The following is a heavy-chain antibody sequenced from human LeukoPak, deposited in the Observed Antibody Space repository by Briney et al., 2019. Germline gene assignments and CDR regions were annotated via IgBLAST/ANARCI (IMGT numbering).Heavy chain of an antibody. CDR3: VKDKSYGSGNYGFDY. V-gene: IGHV3-23*01. Sequence: AGGSLRLSCAASGFTFSNYAMSWVRQAPGKGLEWVSGITGSGGSTYYSDSVDGRFIISRDNSKNTLYLQMSSLRADDTALYYCVKDKSYGSGNYGFDYWGQGTLVTVSS. CDR1: GFTFSNYA. CDR2: ITGSGGST. D-gene: IGHD3-10*01. J-gene: IGHJ4*02.